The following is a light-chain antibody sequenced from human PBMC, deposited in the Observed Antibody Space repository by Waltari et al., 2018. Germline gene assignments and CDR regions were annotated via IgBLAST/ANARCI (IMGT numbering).Light chain of an antibody. CDR2: WAS. J-gene: IGKJ3*01. V-gene: IGKV4-1*01. CDR1: QSVLYSSNNKNY. Sequence: DIVMTQSPDSLAVSLGEGPTINCKSSQSVLYSSNNKNYLAWYQQKPGQPPKLLIYWASTRESGVPDRFSGSGSGTDFTLTISSLQAEDVAVYYCQQYYSTPPAFGPGTKVDIK. CDR3: QQYYSTPPA.